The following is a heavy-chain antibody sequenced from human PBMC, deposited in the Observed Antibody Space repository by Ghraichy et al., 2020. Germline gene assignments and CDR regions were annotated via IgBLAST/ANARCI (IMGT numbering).Heavy chain of an antibody. CDR1: GYTFTTYG. CDR3: ARAMGPTYHDYMDV. Sequence: ASVKVSCKAFGYTFTTYGISWVRQAPGQGLEWLGWINTSKGNTNYAQKFQGRVTMTTDTSTSTAYMELRSLRSDDTAVYYCARAMGPTYHDYMDVWCQGPPVTVSS. CDR2: INTSKGNT. V-gene: IGHV1-18*04. J-gene: IGHJ6*03. D-gene: IGHD1-26*01.